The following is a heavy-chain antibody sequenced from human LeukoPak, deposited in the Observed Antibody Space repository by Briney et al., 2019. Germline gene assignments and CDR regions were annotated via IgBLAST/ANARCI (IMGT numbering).Heavy chain of an antibody. Sequence: TGGSLRLSCAASGFTFSNYYMSWVRQAPGKGLEWVANIRQGGSDKYYADSVKGRFTISRDNARKSLSLQMNSLRAEDTAVYYCARDVREYCSTSSCPPYYSDYWGQGTLVTVSS. CDR1: GFTFSNYY. J-gene: IGHJ4*02. V-gene: IGHV3-7*01. CDR3: ARDVREYCSTSSCPPYYSDY. CDR2: IRQGGSDK. D-gene: IGHD2-2*01.